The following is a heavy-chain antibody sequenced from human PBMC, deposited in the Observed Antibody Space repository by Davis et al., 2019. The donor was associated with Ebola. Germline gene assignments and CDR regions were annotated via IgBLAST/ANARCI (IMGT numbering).Heavy chain of an antibody. D-gene: IGHD2-2*01. CDR3: AREMTYCSSASCYYYYYNGLDV. V-gene: IGHV3-23*01. CDR1: GFTFGSYS. Sequence: GESLKISCAASGFTFGSYSMSWVRQAPGKGLEWVSSLSGNAAATYYAASVRGRFTVSRDNSKQRLYLDMISLRAEDTAVYYCAREMTYCSSASCYYYYYNGLDVWGQGTTVTVSS. J-gene: IGHJ6*02. CDR2: LSGNAAAT.